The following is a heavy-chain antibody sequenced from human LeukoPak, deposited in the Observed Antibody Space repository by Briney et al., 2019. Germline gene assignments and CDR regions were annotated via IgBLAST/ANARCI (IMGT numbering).Heavy chain of an antibody. CDR2: IYSGGST. J-gene: IGHJ6*03. V-gene: IGHV3-53*01. CDR3: ASGSGSYRTPYYYMDV. D-gene: IGHD3-10*01. Sequence: GGSLRLSCVASGFTVSSNYMSWVRQAPGKGLEWVSVIYSGGSTYYADSVKGRFTISRDKSKNTLYLQMNSLRAEDTAVYYCASGSGSYRTPYYYMDVWGTGTTVTVSS. CDR1: GFTVSSNY.